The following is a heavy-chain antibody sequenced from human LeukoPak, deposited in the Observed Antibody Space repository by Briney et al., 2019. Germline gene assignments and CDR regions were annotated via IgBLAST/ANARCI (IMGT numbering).Heavy chain of an antibody. CDR2: IKSKTDGGTT. J-gene: IGHJ4*02. CDR3: TTNYGSGSYRDY. V-gene: IGHV3-15*01. D-gene: IGHD3-10*01. Sequence: PGGSLRLSCAASGFTFSNAWMSWVRQAPGKGLEWVGRIKSKTDGGTTDYAAPVKGRFTISRDDSKNTLYLQMNSLKTEDTAVYYCTTNYGSGSYRDYWGQGTLVTVSS. CDR1: GFTFSNAW.